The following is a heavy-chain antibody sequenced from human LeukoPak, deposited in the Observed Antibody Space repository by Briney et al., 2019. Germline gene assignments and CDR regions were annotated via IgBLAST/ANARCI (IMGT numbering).Heavy chain of an antibody. CDR3: ARAGYCSSTSCYRSPLGDDY. D-gene: IGHD2-2*01. CDR1: GGSISSGGYY. V-gene: IGHV4-31*03. CDR2: IYYSGST. J-gene: IGHJ4*02. Sequence: SETLSLTCTVSGGSISSGGYYWSWIRQHPGKGLEWIGYIYYSGSTYYNPSLKSRVTISVDTSKNQFSLKLSSVTAADTAVYYCARAGYCSSTSCYRSPLGDDYWGQGTLVTVSS.